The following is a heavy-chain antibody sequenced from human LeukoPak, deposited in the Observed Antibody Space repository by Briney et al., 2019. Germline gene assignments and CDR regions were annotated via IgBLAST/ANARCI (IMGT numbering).Heavy chain of an antibody. D-gene: IGHD3-22*01. CDR1: GGSFSGYY. CDR2: INHSGST. Sequence: KPSETLSLTCAVYGGSFSGYYWSWIRQPPGKGLEWTGEINHSGSTNYNPSLKSRVTISVDTSKNQFSLKLSSVTAADTAVYCCAKVHPYYDSSGYYFDYWGQGTLVTVSS. CDR3: AKVHPYYDSSGYYFDY. J-gene: IGHJ4*02. V-gene: IGHV4-34*01.